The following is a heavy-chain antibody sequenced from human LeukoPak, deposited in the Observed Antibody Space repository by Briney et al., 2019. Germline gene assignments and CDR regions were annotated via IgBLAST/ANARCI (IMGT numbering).Heavy chain of an antibody. Sequence: SETLSLTCTVSGGSISGYYWSWIRQPAGKGREWIGRIYFSGNTLFNPSLTSRVTMSVATSKNQFSLKLSSVTPADTAVYFCARGPGMAATYFDYWGQGTLVTVSS. V-gene: IGHV4-4*07. CDR1: GGSISGYY. D-gene: IGHD6-25*01. CDR2: IYFSGNT. CDR3: ARGPGMAATYFDY. J-gene: IGHJ4*02.